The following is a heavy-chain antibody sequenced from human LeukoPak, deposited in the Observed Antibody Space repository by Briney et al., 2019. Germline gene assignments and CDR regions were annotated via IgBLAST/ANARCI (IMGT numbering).Heavy chain of an antibody. D-gene: IGHD1-26*01. V-gene: IGHV1-69*13. J-gene: IGHJ6*03. CDR3: ARDSAARYYYYMDV. Sequence: SVKVSCKVSGYTLTELSMHWVRQAPGQGLEWMGGIIPIFGTANYAQKFQGRVTITADESTSTAYMELSSLRSEDTAVYYCARDSAARYYYYMDVWGKGTTVTISS. CDR2: IIPIFGTA. CDR1: GYTLTELS.